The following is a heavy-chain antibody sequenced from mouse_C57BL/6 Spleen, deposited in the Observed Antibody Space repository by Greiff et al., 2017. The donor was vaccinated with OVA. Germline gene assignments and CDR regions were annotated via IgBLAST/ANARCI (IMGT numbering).Heavy chain of an antibody. CDR1: GFTFSSYA. J-gene: IGHJ4*01. D-gene: IGHD2-3*01. V-gene: IGHV5-9-1*02. CDR2: ISSGGDYI. Sequence: EVNVVESGEGLVKPGGSLKLSCAASGFTFSSYAMSWVRQTPEKRLEWVAYISSGGDYIYYADTVKGRFTISRDNARNTLYLQMSSLKSEDTAMYYCTRDGYSGAMDYWGQGTSVTVSS. CDR3: TRDGYSGAMDY.